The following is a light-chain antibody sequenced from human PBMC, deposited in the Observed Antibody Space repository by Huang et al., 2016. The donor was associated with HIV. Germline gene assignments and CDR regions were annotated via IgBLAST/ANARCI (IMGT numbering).Light chain of an antibody. Sequence: EIVMTQSPATLSVSPGGGATLSCRASQNVMSNLAWYQQTPGQAPRLLIYDTSTRASGVPARFSGSGSGTEFTLTISVLQSEDFAVYYCQQYDNWPPGLTFGGGTKVEI. CDR3: QQYDNWPPGLT. V-gene: IGKV3D-15*01. J-gene: IGKJ4*01. CDR2: DTS. CDR1: QNVMSN.